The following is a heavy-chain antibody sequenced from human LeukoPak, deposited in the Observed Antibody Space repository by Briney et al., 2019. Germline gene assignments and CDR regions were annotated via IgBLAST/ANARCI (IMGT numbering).Heavy chain of an antibody. CDR3: ARHRYYYDSRGYYYQP. Sequence: PSETLSLTCTVSGASISSYYWSWIRQPPGKGLEWIGYIYYSGSTNYNPSLKSRVTISVDTSKNQFYLRLSSVTVADTAVYYCARHRYYYDSRGYYYQPWGQGTLVTVSS. CDR2: IYYSGST. D-gene: IGHD3-22*01. CDR1: GASISSYY. J-gene: IGHJ5*02. V-gene: IGHV4-59*01.